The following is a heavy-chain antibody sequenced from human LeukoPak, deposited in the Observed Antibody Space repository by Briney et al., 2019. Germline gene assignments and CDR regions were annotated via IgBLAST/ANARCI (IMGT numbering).Heavy chain of an antibody. D-gene: IGHD6-13*01. CDR1: GGSFSGYY. Sequence: SETLSLTCAVYGGSFSGYYWSWIRQPPGEGLEWIGEINHSGSTNYNPSLKSRVTISVDTSKNQFSLKLSSVTAADTAVYYCARHSLGYPDAFDIWGQGTMVTVSS. CDR3: ARHSLGYPDAFDI. V-gene: IGHV4-34*01. CDR2: INHSGST. J-gene: IGHJ3*02.